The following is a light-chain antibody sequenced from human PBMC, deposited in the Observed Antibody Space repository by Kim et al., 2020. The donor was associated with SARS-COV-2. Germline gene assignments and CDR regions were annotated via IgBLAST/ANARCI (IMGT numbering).Light chain of an antibody. CDR1: QGISSA. CDR3: QQLNSYLLT. J-gene: IGKJ4*01. V-gene: IGKV1-13*02. Sequence: AIQLTQSPSSLSASVGDRVTITCRASQGISSALAWYQQKPGKAPKLLIYYAASLESGVPSRFSDSGSGTDFTLTISSLQPENFAIYYCQQLNSYLLTSGRGTNLEI. CDR2: YAA.